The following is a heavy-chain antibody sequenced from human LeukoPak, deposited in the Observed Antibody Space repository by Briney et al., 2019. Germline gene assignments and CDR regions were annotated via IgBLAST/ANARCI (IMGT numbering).Heavy chain of an antibody. D-gene: IGHD4-17*01. J-gene: IGHJ4*02. V-gene: IGHV3-30*18. CDR2: ISYDGSNK. Sequence: AGGSLRLSCAASGFTFSSYGMHWVRQAPGKGLEWVAVISYDGSNKYYADSVKGRFTISRDNSKNTLYLQMNSLRAEDTAVYYCANGIPMTTVTTKGYYFDYWGQGTLVTVSS. CDR3: ANGIPMTTVTTKGYYFDY. CDR1: GFTFSSYG.